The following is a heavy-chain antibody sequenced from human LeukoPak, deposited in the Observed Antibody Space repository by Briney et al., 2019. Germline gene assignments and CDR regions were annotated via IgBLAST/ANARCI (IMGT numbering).Heavy chain of an antibody. J-gene: IGHJ3*02. D-gene: IGHD2/OR15-2a*01. CDR2: ISGSGGGT. CDR3: AKEDPFLGALDAFDI. Sequence: PGGSLRLSCAASGFTFSSYAMSWVSQAPGKGLEWVSAISGSGGGTYYSDSVRGRFTISRDNSENTLYLQMNSLRGEDTAVYYCAKEDPFLGALDAFDIWGQGTMVTVSS. CDR1: GFTFSSYA. V-gene: IGHV3-23*01.